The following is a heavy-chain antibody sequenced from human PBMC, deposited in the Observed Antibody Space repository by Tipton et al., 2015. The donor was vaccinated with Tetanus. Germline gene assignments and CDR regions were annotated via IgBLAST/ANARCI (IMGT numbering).Heavy chain of an antibody. CDR2: ISSSSYI. V-gene: IGHV3-21*01. Sequence: SLRLSCAASGFTFSSYSMNWVRQAPGKGLEWVSSISSSSYIYYADSVRGRFTISRDNAKNSLYLQMNSLRAEDTAVYYRARAIGYYDSSGYYFYDAFNIWGQGTMVTVSS. D-gene: IGHD3-22*01. J-gene: IGHJ3*02. CDR3: ARAIGYYDSSGYYFYDAFNI. CDR1: GFTFSSYS.